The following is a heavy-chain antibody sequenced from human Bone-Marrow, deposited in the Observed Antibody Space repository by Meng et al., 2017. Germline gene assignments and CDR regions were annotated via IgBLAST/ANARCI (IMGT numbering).Heavy chain of an antibody. CDR3: ARWSSDRGYYTHFDY. V-gene: IGHV1-2*02. D-gene: IGHD3-3*01. J-gene: IGHJ4*02. CDR2: INPNSGDT. Sequence: ASVKVSCKASGYTFTGYYLHWVRQAPGQGLEWMGWINPNSGDTNYAQHFQGRVTMTRDTFISTAHMELTRLRSDDTAVYYCARWSSDRGYYTHFDYWGQG. CDR1: GYTFTGYY.